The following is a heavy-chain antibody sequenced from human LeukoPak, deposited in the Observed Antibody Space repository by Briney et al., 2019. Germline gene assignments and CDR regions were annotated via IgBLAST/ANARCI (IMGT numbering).Heavy chain of an antibody. J-gene: IGHJ5*02. CDR2: ISSSSSYI. Sequence: GGSLRLSCAASGLTLSDYAMNWVRQAPGKGLEWVSSISSSSSYIYYADSVKGRFTISRDNAKNSLYLQMDSLRAEDTAVYYCARDLISMIRGVSSLDPWGQGTLVTVSS. D-gene: IGHD3-10*01. CDR1: GLTLSDYA. V-gene: IGHV3-21*01. CDR3: ARDLISMIRGVSSLDP.